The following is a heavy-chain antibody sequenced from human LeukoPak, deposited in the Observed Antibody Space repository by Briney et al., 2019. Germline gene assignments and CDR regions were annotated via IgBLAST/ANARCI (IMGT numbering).Heavy chain of an antibody. CDR2: MNPNSGNT. V-gene: IGHV1-8*01. D-gene: IGHD1-7*01. Sequence: ASVNVSCKASGYTFTSYDINWVRQATGQGLEWMGWMNPNSGNTGYAQKFQGRVTMTRNTSISTAYMELSSLRSEDTAVYYCARAAGTTLRGDHDAFDIWGQGTMVTVSS. CDR1: GYTFTSYD. CDR3: ARAAGTTLRGDHDAFDI. J-gene: IGHJ3*02.